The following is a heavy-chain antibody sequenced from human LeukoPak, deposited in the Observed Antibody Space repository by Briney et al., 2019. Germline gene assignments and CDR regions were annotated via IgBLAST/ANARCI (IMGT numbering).Heavy chain of an antibody. CDR3: ARQDYGDEFFDY. CDR2: IYYSGST. D-gene: IGHD4-17*01. Sequence: SETLSLTCTVSGGSISSSSYYWGWIRQPPGKGLEWIGNIYYSGSTYYNPSLKSRVTISVDTSKNQFSLKLSSVTAADTAVYYCARQDYGDEFFDYWGQGTLVTVSS. CDR1: GGSISSSSYY. V-gene: IGHV4-39*01. J-gene: IGHJ4*02.